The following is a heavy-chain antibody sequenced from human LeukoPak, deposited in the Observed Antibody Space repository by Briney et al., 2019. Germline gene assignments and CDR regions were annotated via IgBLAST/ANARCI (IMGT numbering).Heavy chain of an antibody. J-gene: IGHJ6*03. CDR1: GFTFSNYS. V-gene: IGHV3-48*01. D-gene: IGHD3-10*01. CDR2: ISPTTTSI. CDR3: ARDELLWFGESFYYYYMDV. Sequence: GGSLRLSCGASGFTFSNYSMNWVRQAPGKGLEGISDISPTTTSIYYADSVKGRFTISRDNAKNSLYLQMNSLRAEDTAVYYCARDELLWFGESFYYYYMDVWGKGTTVTVSS.